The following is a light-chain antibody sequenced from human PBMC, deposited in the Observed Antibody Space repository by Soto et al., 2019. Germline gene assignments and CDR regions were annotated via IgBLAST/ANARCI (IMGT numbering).Light chain of an antibody. CDR1: SSNIGSNT. CDR3: AAWDDSLNGRV. CDR2: SNN. V-gene: IGLV1-44*01. Sequence: QPVLTQPPSASGTPGQRVTISCSGSSSNIGSNTVNWYQHLPGTAPKLLIYSNNQRPSGVPDRFSGSKSGTSVSLAISGLQSEDEADYYCAAWDDSLNGRVFGGGTKLTVL. J-gene: IGLJ3*02.